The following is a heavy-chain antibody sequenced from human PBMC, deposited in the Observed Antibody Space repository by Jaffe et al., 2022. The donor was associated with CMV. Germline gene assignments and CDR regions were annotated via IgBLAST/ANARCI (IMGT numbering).Heavy chain of an antibody. J-gene: IGHJ5*02. V-gene: IGHV4-4*07. CDR1: GGSISSYY. Sequence: QVQLQESGPGLVKPSETLSLTCTVSGGSISSYYWSWIRQPAGKGLEWIGRIYTSGSTNYNPSLKSRVTMSVDTSKNQFSLKLSSVTAADTAVYYCAASTPHSSSEGNWFDPWGQGTLVTVSS. CDR2: IYTSGST. CDR3: AASTPHSSSEGNWFDP. D-gene: IGHD6-6*01.